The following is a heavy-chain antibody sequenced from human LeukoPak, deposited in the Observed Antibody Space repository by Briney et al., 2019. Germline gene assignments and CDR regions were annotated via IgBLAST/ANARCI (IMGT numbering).Heavy chain of an antibody. V-gene: IGHV4-34*01. D-gene: IGHD2-2*01. CDR2: INHSGNT. CDR3: ARRVVVPAAMVRDFYYYMDV. Sequence: SETLSLTCDVYGGSFRGYYWSWIRQPPGKGLEWIGEINHSGNTNYNPSLKSRVTMSVDTSKKQFSLKLSSVTAADTAFYYCARRVVVPAAMVRDFYYYMDVWGKGTTVTVSS. CDR1: GGSFRGYY. J-gene: IGHJ6*03.